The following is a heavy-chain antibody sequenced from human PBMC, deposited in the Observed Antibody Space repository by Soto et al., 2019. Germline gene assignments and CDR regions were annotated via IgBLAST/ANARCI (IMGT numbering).Heavy chain of an antibody. J-gene: IGHJ4*02. D-gene: IGHD3-22*01. CDR1: GGSIYSGDNY. V-gene: IGHV4-30-4*01. CDR3: ARAYFDSSGWLGDS. Sequence: QVQLQESGPGLVKPSQTLSLTCTVSGGSIYSGDNYWSWIRQPPGKGLEWIGYIYDSGSTHYNPSLKSRVTISVDTSKQFSLKLSSVTATDTAVYYCARAYFDSSGWLGDSWGQGTQVTVSS. CDR2: IYDSGST.